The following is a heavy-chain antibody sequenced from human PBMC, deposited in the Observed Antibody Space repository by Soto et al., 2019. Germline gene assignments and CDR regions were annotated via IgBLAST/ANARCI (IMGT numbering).Heavy chain of an antibody. V-gene: IGHV4-31*03. Sequence: SETLSLTCTVSGGSISSGGYYWSWIRQHPGKGLEWIGYIYYSGSTYYNPSLKSRVTISVDTSKNQFSLKLSSVTAADTAVYYCARSLAEMATITEFDYWGQGTLVTVSS. D-gene: IGHD5-12*01. J-gene: IGHJ4*02. CDR3: ARSLAEMATITEFDY. CDR1: GGSISSGGYY. CDR2: IYYSGST.